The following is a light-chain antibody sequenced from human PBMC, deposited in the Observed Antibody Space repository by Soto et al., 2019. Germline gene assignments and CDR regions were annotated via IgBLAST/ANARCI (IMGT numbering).Light chain of an antibody. J-gene: IGKJ1*01. Sequence: DIQMTQSPCTLSASVGDRVTITCRASQSIRSWLAWYQQKPGKAPQLLIYDASNLESGVPSRFSGSGSGTEFTLTISSLQPDDFATYYCQQYDSFSKTFGRGTKVEVK. CDR3: QQYDSFSKT. CDR2: DAS. CDR1: QSIRSW. V-gene: IGKV1-5*01.